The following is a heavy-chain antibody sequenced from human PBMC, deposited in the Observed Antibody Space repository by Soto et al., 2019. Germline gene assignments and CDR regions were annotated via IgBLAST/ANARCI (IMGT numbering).Heavy chain of an antibody. CDR1: GGTFSSYA. Sequence: QVQLVQSGAKVKKPGSSVKVSCKASGGTFSSYAISWVRQAPGQGLEWMGGIIPIFGTANYAQKFQGRVTIAADEPTSTAYMELSSLRYEDTAVYYCARGSSSWYYYYGMDVWGQGTTVTVSS. J-gene: IGHJ6*02. D-gene: IGHD6-13*01. CDR3: ARGSSSWYYYYGMDV. V-gene: IGHV1-69*01. CDR2: IIPIFGTA.